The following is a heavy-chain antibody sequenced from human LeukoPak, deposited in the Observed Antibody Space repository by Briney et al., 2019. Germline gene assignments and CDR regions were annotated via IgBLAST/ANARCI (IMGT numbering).Heavy chain of an antibody. CDR3: AGSGYCSSTSCPGAD. CDR1: GGSVSNSY. D-gene: IGHD2-2*01. Sequence: SETLSLTCTVSGGSVSNSYWSWIRQPPGKGLEWIGYIYYTGSSNYNPSLKNRVTMSVDTSKNQFSLKVNSVTAADTAVYYCAGSGYCSSTSCPGADWGQGTLVTVSS. CDR2: IYYTGSS. J-gene: IGHJ4*02. V-gene: IGHV4-59*02.